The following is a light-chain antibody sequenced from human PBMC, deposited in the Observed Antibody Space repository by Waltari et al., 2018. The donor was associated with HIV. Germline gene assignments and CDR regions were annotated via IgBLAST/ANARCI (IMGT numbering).Light chain of an antibody. CDR3: NSRDSSGNRV. CDR2: GKN. CDR1: SLSSYY. V-gene: IGLV3-19*01. J-gene: IGLJ2*01. Sequence: SSELTQDPAVSVALGQTVRITCQGDSLSSYYASWYQQKPGQAPVLVTYGKNNRPSGSPDRFSGSSSGNTASLTITGAQAEDEADYYCNSRDSSGNRVFGGGTKLTVL.